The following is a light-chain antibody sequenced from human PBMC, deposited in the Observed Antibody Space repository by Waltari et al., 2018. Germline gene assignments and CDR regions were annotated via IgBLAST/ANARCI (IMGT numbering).Light chain of an antibody. V-gene: IGLV2-8*01. J-gene: IGLJ2*01. CDR1: SGDISYAR. Sequence: QSALTQPPSASGSPGQSVTISCTGNSGDISYARVSWYQQRPGEAPKLLIYFVDARPSGVPDRFSGSQSGNTASLTISGLQTEDEADYYCSSFGGNNNWIFGGGTKVNVL. CDR3: SSFGGNNNWI. CDR2: FVD.